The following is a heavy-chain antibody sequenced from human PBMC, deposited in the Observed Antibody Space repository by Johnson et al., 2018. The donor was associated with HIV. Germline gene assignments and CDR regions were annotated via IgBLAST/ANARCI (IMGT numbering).Heavy chain of an antibody. J-gene: IGHJ3*01. D-gene: IGHD3-16*01. CDR3: AKDGGRWSDSCDV. Sequence: VESGGGVVQPGGSLRLSCAASGFTFRSNGMHWVRQAPGKGLEWVTFIQYDGSDKSYADSVKGRFTVSRDNSKNTLYLQMNSLRGEDTAMYYCAKDGGRWSDSCDVWGQGTMVAVSS. CDR1: GFTFRSNG. CDR2: IQYDGSDK. V-gene: IGHV3-30*02.